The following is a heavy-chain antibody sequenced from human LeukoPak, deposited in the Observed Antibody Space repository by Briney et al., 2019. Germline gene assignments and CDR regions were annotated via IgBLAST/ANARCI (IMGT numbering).Heavy chain of an antibody. CDR3: AKGRGIAAAVSDY. V-gene: IGHV3-23*01. J-gene: IGHJ4*02. Sequence: GGSLRLSCAASGVTLSGYAMSWARQAPGKGLEWVSGISSSGSGGNTYYADSVKGRFTISRDNSKNTLFLQMNSLRAEDTAVYYCAKGRGIAAAVSDYWGQGTLITVSS. CDR1: GVTLSGYA. CDR2: ISSSGSGGNT. D-gene: IGHD6-13*01.